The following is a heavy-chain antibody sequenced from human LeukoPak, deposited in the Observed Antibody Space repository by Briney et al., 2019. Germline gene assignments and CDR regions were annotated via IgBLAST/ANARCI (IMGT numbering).Heavy chain of an antibody. V-gene: IGHV1-2*02. D-gene: IGHD7-27*01. CDR2: INPNSGGT. CDR1: GYTFTGYF. J-gene: IGHJ3*02. Sequence: ASVKVSCKASGYTFTGYFMHWVRQAPGQGLEWMGWINPNSGGTNYAQKFQGRVTMTRDTSINTAYMELSRLTSDDTAVYYCARDILTDDAFDIWGQGTMVTVSS. CDR3: ARDILTDDAFDI.